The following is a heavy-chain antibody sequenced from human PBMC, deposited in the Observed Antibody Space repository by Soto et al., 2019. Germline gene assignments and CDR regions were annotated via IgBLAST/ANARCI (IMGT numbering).Heavy chain of an antibody. CDR3: PKDRAPPRQWLVDPFDA. J-gene: IGHJ4*02. Sequence: QVQLVESGGGVVQPGRSLRLSCVGSGFTFSYYGMHWVRQGPGKGLEWVAVISFDGSKKYYRDSVKGRFTISRDNSKNTLYLQMTSLRVEDTAVYYCPKDRAPPRQWLVDPFDAWGQGTLVTVSS. CDR1: GFTFSYYG. D-gene: IGHD6-19*01. CDR2: ISFDGSKK. V-gene: IGHV3-30*18.